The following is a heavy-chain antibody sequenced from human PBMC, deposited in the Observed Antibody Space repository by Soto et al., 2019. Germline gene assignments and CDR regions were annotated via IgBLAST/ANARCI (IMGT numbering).Heavy chain of an antibody. CDR3: AREGSSSDYYYYYMDV. V-gene: IGHV4-34*01. D-gene: IGHD6-6*01. CDR1: GGSFSGYY. Sequence: SETLSLTCAVYGGSFSGYYWIWIRQPPGKGLEWIGEINHSGSTNYNPSLKSRVTISVDTSKNQFSLKLSSVTAADTAVYYCAREGSSSDYYYYYMDVWGKGTTVTVSS. CDR2: INHSGST. J-gene: IGHJ6*03.